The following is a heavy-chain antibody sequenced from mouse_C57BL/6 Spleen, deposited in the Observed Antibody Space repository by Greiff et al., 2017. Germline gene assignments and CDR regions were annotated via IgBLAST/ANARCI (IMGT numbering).Heavy chain of an antibody. Sequence: QVQLKQSGPELVKPGASVKISCKASGYAFSSSWMNWVKQRPGKGLEWIGRIYPGDGDTNYNGKFKGKATLTADKSSSTAYMQLSSLTSEDSAVYFCARSSMITTGDYWGQGTSVTVSS. J-gene: IGHJ4*01. CDR3: ARSSMITTGDY. CDR1: GYAFSSSW. D-gene: IGHD2-4*01. V-gene: IGHV1-82*01. CDR2: IYPGDGDT.